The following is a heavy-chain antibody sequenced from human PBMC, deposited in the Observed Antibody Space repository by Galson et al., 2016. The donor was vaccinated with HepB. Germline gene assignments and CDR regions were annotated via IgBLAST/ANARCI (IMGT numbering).Heavy chain of an antibody. D-gene: IGHD6-13*01. J-gene: IGHJ5*01. Sequence: LRLSCAGSGFIVSSHYMNWVRQPPGGGLEWVAIIYSGGATYYADSVKGRLTISRDNPKNSVYLQMNSLRAEDTAVYYCARDPGRIAAAGHLDSWGQGTLVTVSS. CDR2: IYSGGAT. V-gene: IGHV3-53*01. CDR3: ARDPGRIAAAGHLDS. CDR1: GFIVSSHY.